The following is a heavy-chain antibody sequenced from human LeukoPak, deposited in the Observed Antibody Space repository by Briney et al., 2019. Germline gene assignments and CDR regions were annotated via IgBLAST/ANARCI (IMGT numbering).Heavy chain of an antibody. CDR2: IYSGGTT. V-gene: IGHV3-53*01. D-gene: IGHD3-16*01. CDR1: GFTVSNTY. CDR3: AKDPDWRLGGSTTPPDY. Sequence: GSLRLSCAASGFTVSNTYMSWVRQARGKGLAWVSIIYSGGTTYYTDSVKGRFTISRDNSKNTLYLQMNRLRVEDTAMYYCAKDPDWRLGGSTTPPDYWGQGALVTVSS. J-gene: IGHJ4*02.